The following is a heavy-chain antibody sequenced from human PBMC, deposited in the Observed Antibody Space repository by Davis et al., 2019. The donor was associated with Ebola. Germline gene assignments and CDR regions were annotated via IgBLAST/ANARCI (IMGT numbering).Heavy chain of an antibody. Sequence: ASVKVSCKASGYTFTGYYMHWVRQAPGQGLEWMGWISAYNGNTNYAQKLQGRVTMTTDTSTSTAYMELRSLRSDDTAVYYCAITDTPMVLVDGYYVMDVWGQGTTVIVSS. CDR3: AITDTPMVLVDGYYVMDV. CDR2: ISAYNGNT. J-gene: IGHJ6*02. V-gene: IGHV1-18*04. CDR1: GYTFTGYY. D-gene: IGHD5-18*01.